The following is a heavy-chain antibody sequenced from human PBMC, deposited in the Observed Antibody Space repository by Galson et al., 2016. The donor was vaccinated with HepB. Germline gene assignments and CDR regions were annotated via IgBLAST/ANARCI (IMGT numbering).Heavy chain of an antibody. CDR3: ARDPHALDF. CDR2: IWYDGSNK. V-gene: IGHV3-33*01. Sequence: SLRLSCAASGFTFSSYSMHWVRQAPGKGLEWVAVIWYDGSNKYYADSVKGRFTISRDNAKNTLYLQMNSLRAEDTAVYYCARDPHALDFWGQGTLVTVSS. J-gene: IGHJ4*02. CDR1: GFTFSSYS.